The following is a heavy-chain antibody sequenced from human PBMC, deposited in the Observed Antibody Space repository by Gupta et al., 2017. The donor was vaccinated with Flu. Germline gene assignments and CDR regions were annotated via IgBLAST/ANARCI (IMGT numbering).Heavy chain of an antibody. CDR3: SRHVQYQPPNTPLNWFD. J-gene: IGHJ5*02. D-gene: IGHD2-2*01. Sequence: AASALPIFSHSMSWVRPAPGKGLEWVSVINGGGGDTYSADSVKGRFTISRDTSRTTLYLQMDSLRAEDTAVSYCSRHVQYQPPNTPLNWFD. V-gene: IGHV3-23*01. CDR2: INGGGGDT. CDR1: ALPIFSHS.